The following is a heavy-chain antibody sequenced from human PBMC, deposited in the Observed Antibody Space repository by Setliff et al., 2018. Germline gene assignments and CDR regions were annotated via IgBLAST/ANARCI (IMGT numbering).Heavy chain of an antibody. J-gene: IGHJ5*02. CDR2: ISYEGIDK. CDR3: ARGVVVVVAATSNYFDP. Sequence: LRLSCAASGFTFSSYALHWVRQAPGKGLEWVTLISYEGIDKYYADSVKGRFTISRDNSKNAVYLQMNSLRAEDTAEYYCARGVVVVVAATSNYFDPWGQGTLVTVSS. CDR1: GFTFSSYA. V-gene: IGHV3-30*04. D-gene: IGHD2-15*01.